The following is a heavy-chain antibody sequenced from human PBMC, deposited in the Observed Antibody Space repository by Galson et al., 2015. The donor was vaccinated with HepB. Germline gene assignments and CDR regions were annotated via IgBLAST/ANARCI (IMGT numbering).Heavy chain of an antibody. J-gene: IGHJ4*02. CDR1: GDSVSSNSAV. CDR3: ARAEPMIFGVVIVLHQ. D-gene: IGHD3/OR15-3a*01. Sequence: CAISGDSVSSNSAVWNWVRQSPSRGLEWLGRTYYRSKWYNDYAVSVKSRININSDTSKNQFSLLLKSVTPEDTAVYFCARAEPMIFGVVIVLHQWGQGTLVTSSS. CDR2: TYYRSKWYN. V-gene: IGHV6-1*01.